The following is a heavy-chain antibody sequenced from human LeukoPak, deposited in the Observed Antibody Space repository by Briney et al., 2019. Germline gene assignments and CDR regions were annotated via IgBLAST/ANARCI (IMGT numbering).Heavy chain of an antibody. J-gene: IGHJ5*02. CDR1: GCTLSSYP. D-gene: IGHD6-13*01. V-gene: IGHV1-69*02. CDR3: ARSVASPGTGRGNWFDP. CDR2: VIPIVGVS. Sequence: ASVKVSCKASGCTLSSYPISWVRQAPGQGLEWMGRVIPIVGVSNYAQNFQGRVTITADTSTNTAYMALSSLRSDDTAVYFCARSVASPGTGRGNWFDPWGQGTLVTVSS.